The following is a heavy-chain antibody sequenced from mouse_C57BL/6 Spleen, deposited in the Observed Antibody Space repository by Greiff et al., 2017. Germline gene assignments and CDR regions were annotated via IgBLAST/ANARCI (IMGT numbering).Heavy chain of an antibody. CDR2: INPNYGTT. D-gene: IGHD6-5*01. V-gene: IGHV1-39*01. CDR1: GYSFTDYN. Sequence: HLVESGPELVKPGASVKISCKASGYSFTDYNMNWVKQSNGKSLEWIGVINPNYGTTSYNQKFKGKATLTVDPSSSTAYMQLNSLTSEDSAVXSCAKGGVYYCITYALGHRGQGTSVTVSS. CDR3: AKGGVYYCITYALGH. J-gene: IGHJ4*01.